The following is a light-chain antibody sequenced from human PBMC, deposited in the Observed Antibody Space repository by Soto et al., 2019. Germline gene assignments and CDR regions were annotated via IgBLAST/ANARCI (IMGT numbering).Light chain of an antibody. V-gene: IGLV2-14*01. CDR3: SSYTSSSTLV. CDR2: DVS. CDR1: SSDVGGYNY. J-gene: IGLJ1*01. Sequence: QSVLTQPASVSGSPGRSITISCTGTSSDVGGYNYVSWYQQHPGKAPKLMIYDVSNRPSGVSNRFSGSKSGNTAPLTISGLQAEDEADYYCSSYTSSSTLVFGTGTKVTVL.